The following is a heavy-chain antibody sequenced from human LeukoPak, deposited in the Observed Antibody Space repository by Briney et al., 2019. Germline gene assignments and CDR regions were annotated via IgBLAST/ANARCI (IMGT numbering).Heavy chain of an antibody. J-gene: IGHJ4*02. Sequence: ASVKVSCKPSGSTFPSHAITWQRQAPGQGPEWMGWISTSNGDRNYVQNLQGRITLTIDTSTTTAYMELRSLRSDDTAIYYCATRGITAARLDYWGQGTLVTVSS. CDR2: ISTSNGDR. CDR3: ATRGITAARLDY. D-gene: IGHD2-2*01. V-gene: IGHV1-18*04. CDR1: GSTFPSHA.